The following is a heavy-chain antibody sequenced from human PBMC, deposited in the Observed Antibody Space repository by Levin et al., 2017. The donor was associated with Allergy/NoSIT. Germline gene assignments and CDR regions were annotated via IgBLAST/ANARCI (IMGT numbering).Heavy chain of an antibody. V-gene: IGHV4-39*01. CDR3: ARILGYSYGWDY. D-gene: IGHD5-18*01. Sequence: SETLSLTCTVSGGSIRSSSYSWGWIRQPPGKGLEWIGSIYYSGSTYYNPSLKSRVTISVDTSKNQFSLKLSSVTAADTAVYYCARILGYSYGWDYWGQGTLVTVSS. CDR2: IYYSGST. J-gene: IGHJ4*02. CDR1: GGSIRSSSYS.